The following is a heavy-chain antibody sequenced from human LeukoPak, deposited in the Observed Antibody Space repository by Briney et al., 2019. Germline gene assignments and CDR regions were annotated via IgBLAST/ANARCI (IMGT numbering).Heavy chain of an antibody. CDR2: ISYDGSNK. Sequence: PGGSLRLSCAASGFTFSSYAMHWVRQAPGKGLEWVAVISYDGSNKYYADSVKGRFTISRDNSKNTLYLQMNSLRAEGTAVYYCARDFDIVVVPAAIDYYYGMDVWGQGTTVTVSS. V-gene: IGHV3-30-3*01. CDR3: ARDFDIVVVPAAIDYYYGMDV. D-gene: IGHD2-2*02. J-gene: IGHJ6*02. CDR1: GFTFSSYA.